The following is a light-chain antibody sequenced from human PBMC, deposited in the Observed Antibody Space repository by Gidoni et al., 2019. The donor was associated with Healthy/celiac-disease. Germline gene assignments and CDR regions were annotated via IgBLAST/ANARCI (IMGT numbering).Light chain of an antibody. CDR1: QSLLHSNGYNY. CDR2: LGS. Sequence: DIVMTQSPLYLPVTPGEPASISCRSSQSLLHSNGYNYWDWYLQKPGQSPQLLIYLGSNRASGVPDRFSGSGSGTDFTLKISRVEAEDVGVYYCMQALQTPFFXPXTKVDIK. CDR3: MQALQTPF. J-gene: IGKJ3*01. V-gene: IGKV2-28*01.